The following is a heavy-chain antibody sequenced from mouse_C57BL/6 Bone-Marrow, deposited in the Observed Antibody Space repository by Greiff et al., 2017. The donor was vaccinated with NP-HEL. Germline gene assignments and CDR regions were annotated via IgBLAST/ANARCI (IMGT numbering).Heavy chain of an antibody. Sequence: QVQLKQPGAELVKPGASVKLSCKASGYTFTSYWMQWVKQRPGQGLEWIGEIDPSDSYTNYNQKFKGKATLTVDTSSSIAYMQLSSLTSEDSAVYYCATAQATAWFAYWGQGTLVTVSA. J-gene: IGHJ3*01. D-gene: IGHD3-2*02. V-gene: IGHV1-50*01. CDR3: ATAQATAWFAY. CDR1: GYTFTSYW. CDR2: IDPSDSYT.